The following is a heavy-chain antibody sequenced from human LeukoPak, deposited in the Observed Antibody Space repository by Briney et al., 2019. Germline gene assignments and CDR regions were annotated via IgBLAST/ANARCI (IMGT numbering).Heavy chain of an antibody. CDR1: GFTFSSYA. Sequence: GGSLGLSCAASGFTFSSYAMSWVRQAPGKGLEWVSAISGSGGSTYYADSVKGRFTISRDNSKNTLYLQMNSLRAEDTAVYYCAKDPRRVYYYDSSGNDDYWGQGTLATVSS. J-gene: IGHJ4*02. CDR3: AKDPRRVYYYDSSGNDDY. V-gene: IGHV3-23*01. D-gene: IGHD3-22*01. CDR2: ISGSGGST.